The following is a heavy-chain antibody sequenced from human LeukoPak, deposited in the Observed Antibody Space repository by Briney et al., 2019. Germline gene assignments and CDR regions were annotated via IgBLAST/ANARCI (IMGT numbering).Heavy chain of an antibody. Sequence: GESLKIPCKGSGYRFTSYWIGWVRQMPGKGLEWMGIIYPGGSDTRYSPSFQGQVTISADKSISTAYLQWSSLKASDTAMYFCARDDYGDPEWYFDLWGRGTLVTVSS. J-gene: IGHJ2*01. D-gene: IGHD4-17*01. CDR1: GYRFTSYW. V-gene: IGHV5-51*01. CDR3: ARDDYGDPEWYFDL. CDR2: IYPGGSDT.